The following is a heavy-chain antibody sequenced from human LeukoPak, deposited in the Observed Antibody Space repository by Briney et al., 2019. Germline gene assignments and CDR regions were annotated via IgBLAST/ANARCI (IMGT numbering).Heavy chain of an antibody. CDR2: IHYTGST. CDR3: ARGGWSLDY. CDR1: GGSMRNMY. J-gene: IGHJ4*02. Sequence: SETLSLTCTVSGGSMRNMYWSWIRQPPGKGLEWIGYIHYTGSTNYNPSLKSRISMSVDTSKSQLSLRLTSVTAADTALYHCARGGWSLDYWGQGTLVAVSS. D-gene: IGHD6-19*01. V-gene: IGHV4-59*01.